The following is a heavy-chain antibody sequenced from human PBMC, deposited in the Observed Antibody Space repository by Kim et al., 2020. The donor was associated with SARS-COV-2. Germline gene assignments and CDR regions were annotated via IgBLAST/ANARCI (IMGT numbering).Heavy chain of an antibody. CDR2: IYYSGST. CDR1: GGSISSSSYY. V-gene: IGHV4-39*07. Sequence: SETLSLTCTVSGGSISSSSYYWGWIRQPPGKGLEWIGSIYYSGSTYYNPSLKSRVTISVDTSKNQFSLKLSSVTAADTAVYYCARAVSPTGDAFDIWGQGTMVTVSS. CDR3: ARAVSPTGDAFDI. J-gene: IGHJ3*02. D-gene: IGHD4-17*01.